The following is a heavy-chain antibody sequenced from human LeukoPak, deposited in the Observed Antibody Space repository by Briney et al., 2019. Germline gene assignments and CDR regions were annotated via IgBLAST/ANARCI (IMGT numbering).Heavy chain of an antibody. CDR2: ISGSGGST. J-gene: IGHJ4*02. V-gene: IGHV3-23*01. D-gene: IGHD3-3*01. Sequence: PGGSLRLSCAASGFTFSSYAMSWVRQAPGKGLEWVSAISGSGGSTYYADSVKGRFTISRDNSKNTLYLQMNSLRAEDTAVYYCAKDLNFWSGYPSGADPYWGQGTLVTVSS. CDR3: AKDLNFWSGYPSGADPY. CDR1: GFTFSSYA.